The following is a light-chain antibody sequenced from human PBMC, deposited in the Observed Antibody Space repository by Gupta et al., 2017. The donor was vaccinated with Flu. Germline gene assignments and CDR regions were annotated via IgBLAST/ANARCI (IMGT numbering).Light chain of an antibody. CDR2: EVT. Sequence: QSALTQPASVSGSPGQSITIPCTGTSSDVGGYNFVSWYQQHPGKAPKLLIYEVTTRPSGVSNRFSGSKSGSTASLTISGLQAEDEADYYCSSYTITSTLYVFGSGTKVTVL. J-gene: IGLJ1*01. CDR1: SSDVGGYNF. CDR3: SSYTITSTLYV. V-gene: IGLV2-14*01.